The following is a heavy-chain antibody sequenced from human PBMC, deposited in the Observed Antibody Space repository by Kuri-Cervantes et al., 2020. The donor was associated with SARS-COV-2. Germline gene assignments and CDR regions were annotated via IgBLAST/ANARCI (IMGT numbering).Heavy chain of an antibody. V-gene: IGHV3-23*01. CDR3: AKSGSYYFDY. Sequence: GESLKISCAASGFTFSSYAMSWVRQAPGKGLEWVSAISGSGGSTYYADSVKGRFTISRDNSKNTRYLQMNSLRAEDTAVYYCAKSGSYYFDYWGQGTLVTVSS. D-gene: IGHD1-26*01. CDR2: ISGSGGST. J-gene: IGHJ4*02. CDR1: GFTFSSYA.